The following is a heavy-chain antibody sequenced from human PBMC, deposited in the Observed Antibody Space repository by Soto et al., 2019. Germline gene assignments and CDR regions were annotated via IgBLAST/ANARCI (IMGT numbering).Heavy chain of an antibody. CDR3: ARGFKYIAARLYYYYYGMDV. CDR2: INHSGST. CDR1: GGSFSGYY. D-gene: IGHD6-6*01. V-gene: IGHV4-34*01. J-gene: IGHJ6*02. Sequence: SETLSLTCAVYGGSFSGYYWSWIRQPPGKGLEWIGEINHSGSTNYNPSLKSRVTISVDTSKNQFSLKLSSVTAADTAVYYCARGFKYIAARLYYYYYGMDVWGQGTTVTVSS.